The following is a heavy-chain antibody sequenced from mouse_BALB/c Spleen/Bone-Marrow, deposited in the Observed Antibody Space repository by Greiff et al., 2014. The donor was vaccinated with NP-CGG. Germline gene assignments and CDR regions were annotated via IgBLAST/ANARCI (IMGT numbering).Heavy chain of an antibody. CDR1: GFNIKDTY. CDR2: IDPANGNT. Sequence: EVQGVESGAELVKPGASAKLSCTASGFNIKDTYMHWVRQRPEQGLEWIGRIDPANGNTKYDPKFQGKATITADTSSNTAYLQLSSLTSEDTAVYYCAGASYYAMDYWGQGTSVTVPS. J-gene: IGHJ4*01. V-gene: IGHV14-3*02. CDR3: AGASYYAMDY.